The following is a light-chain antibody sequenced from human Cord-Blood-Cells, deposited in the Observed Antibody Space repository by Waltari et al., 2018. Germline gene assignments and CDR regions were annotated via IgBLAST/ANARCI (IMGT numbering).Light chain of an antibody. CDR1: SSNIGSNY. Sequence: QSVLTQPPSASGTPGPRVTIPCSGSSSNIGSNYVYRYQQLPGTAPKLRIYRNNQRPSGVPDRFSGSKSGTSASLAISGLRSEDEADYYCAAWDDSLSGPVFGGGTKLTVL. J-gene: IGLJ3*02. V-gene: IGLV1-47*01. CDR3: AAWDDSLSGPV. CDR2: RNN.